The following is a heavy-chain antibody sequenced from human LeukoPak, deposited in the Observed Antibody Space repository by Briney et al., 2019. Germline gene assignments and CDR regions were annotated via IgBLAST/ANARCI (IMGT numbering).Heavy chain of an antibody. V-gene: IGHV4-4*07. CDR3: ARRRTAMVRSGVDY. J-gene: IGHJ4*02. CDR2: IYTSGST. Sequence: PSETLSLTCTVSGGSISSYYWSWIRQPAGKGLEWIGRIYTSGSTNYNPSLKSRVTMSVDTSKNQFSLKLSSVTAADTAVYYCARRRTAMVRSGVDYWGQGTLVTVSP. D-gene: IGHD5-18*01. CDR1: GGSISSYY.